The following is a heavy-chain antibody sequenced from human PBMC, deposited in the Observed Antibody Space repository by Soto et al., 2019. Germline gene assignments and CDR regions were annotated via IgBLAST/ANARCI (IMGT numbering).Heavy chain of an antibody. Sequence: SETLSLTCTVSGGSVSSGSYYWSWIRQPPGKGLEWIGDIYYSGSTNYNPSLKSRVTISVDTSKNQFSLKLSSVTAADTAVYYCARVVAGTNFDYWGQGTLVTVSS. CDR3: ARVVAGTNFDY. CDR1: GGSVSSGSYY. CDR2: IYYSGST. V-gene: IGHV4-61*01. J-gene: IGHJ4*02. D-gene: IGHD2-15*01.